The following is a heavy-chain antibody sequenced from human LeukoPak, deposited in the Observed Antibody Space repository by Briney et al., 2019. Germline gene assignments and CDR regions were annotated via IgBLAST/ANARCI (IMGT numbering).Heavy chain of an antibody. V-gene: IGHV3-30*03. CDR1: GFTFSSFG. Sequence: GGSLRLSCAASGFTFSSFGMHWVRQAPGKGLEWVAVISYDGSNKYYADSVKGRFTISRDNSKNTLYLQMNSLRAEDTAVYYCARELGSSGWSGPSDAFDIWGQGTMVTVSS. J-gene: IGHJ3*02. CDR2: ISYDGSNK. CDR3: ARELGSSGWSGPSDAFDI. D-gene: IGHD6-19*01.